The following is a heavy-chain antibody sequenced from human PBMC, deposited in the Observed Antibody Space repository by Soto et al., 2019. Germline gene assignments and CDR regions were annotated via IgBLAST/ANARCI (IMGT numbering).Heavy chain of an antibody. V-gene: IGHV1-2*04. Sequence: YIYTVYYRRSPRPAPGKGLEWMGWINPNSGGTNYAQKFQGWVTMTRDTSISTAYMELSRLRYDDTAVYYCARGGMCSGGRCYSRGYYCMECWGQGTTVTVSS. CDR3: ARGGMCSGGRCYSRGYYCMEC. CDR2: INPNSGGT. J-gene: IGHJ6*02. CDR1: YIYTVYY. D-gene: IGHD2-15*01.